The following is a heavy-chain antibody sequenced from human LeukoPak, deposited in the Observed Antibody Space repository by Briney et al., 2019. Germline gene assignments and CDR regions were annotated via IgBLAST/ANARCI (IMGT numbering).Heavy chain of an antibody. V-gene: IGHV4-59*08. CDR2: IYYSGST. CDR1: GGSISSYY. D-gene: IGHD2-15*01. J-gene: IGHJ4*02. CDR3: ARHYPLLNFDY. Sequence: SETLSLTCTVSGGSISSYYWSWIRQPPGKGLEWIGYIYYSGSTNYNPSLKRRVTISVDTSKNQFSLKLSSVTAADTAVYYCARHYPLLNFDYWGQGTLVTVSS.